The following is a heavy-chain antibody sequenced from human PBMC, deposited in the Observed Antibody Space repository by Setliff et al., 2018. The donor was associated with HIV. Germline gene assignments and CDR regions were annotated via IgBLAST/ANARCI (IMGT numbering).Heavy chain of an antibody. D-gene: IGHD3-10*01. J-gene: IGHJ4*02. CDR1: GDSISSGSYY. CDR2: VYTSGST. Sequence: SETLSLTCTVSGDSISSGSYYWSWIRQPAGKGLEWIGHVYTSGSTDYNPSLNSRLTISIDTSRNQFSLRLNSVTAADTAVYYCARARGPEGYFDSWGQGSLVTVSS. CDR3: ARARGPEGYFDS. V-gene: IGHV4-61*09.